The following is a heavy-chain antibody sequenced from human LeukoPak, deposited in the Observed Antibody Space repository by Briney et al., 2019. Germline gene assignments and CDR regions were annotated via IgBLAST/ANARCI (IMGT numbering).Heavy chain of an antibody. Sequence: GGSLRLSCAASGFTFSTYAMSWVRQAPGKGLEWVSAICGSDGSRYYADSVKGRFTISRDNSKNTLYLQMNSLRGEDTAVYYCARLWGDCGGDCYSHDFWGQGTLVTVSS. V-gene: IGHV3-23*01. CDR2: ICGSDGSR. J-gene: IGHJ4*02. CDR3: ARLWGDCGGDCYSHDF. D-gene: IGHD2-21*02. CDR1: GFTFSTYA.